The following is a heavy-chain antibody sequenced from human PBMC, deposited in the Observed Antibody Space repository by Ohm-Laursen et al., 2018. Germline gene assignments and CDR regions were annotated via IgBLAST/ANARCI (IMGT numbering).Heavy chain of an antibody. CDR1: GGSISSYY. D-gene: IGHD5-18*01. CDR3: ASIGYTYTTYY. CDR2: IYTSGS. J-gene: IGHJ4*02. V-gene: IGHV4-4*07. Sequence: SETLSLTCTVSGGSISSYYWTWIRQPAGKGLEWIGRIYTSGSNYNPSLKSRVTMSLDTSKNQFSLKLSSVTAADTAVYYCASIGYTYTTYYWGQGTLVTVSS.